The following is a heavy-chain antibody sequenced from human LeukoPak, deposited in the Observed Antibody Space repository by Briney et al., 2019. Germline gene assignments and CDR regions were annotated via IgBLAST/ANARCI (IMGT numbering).Heavy chain of an antibody. CDR3: AASITTIDDALDM. Sequence: GGSLRLSCVASGFTFSSKAMNWVRQAPGKGLEWVSAISNYGGTTLYADSVRGRFIISRDNSKNTLYLQMSSLRVEDTALYYCAASITTIDDALDMWGQGTMITVSS. CDR2: ISNYGGTT. V-gene: IGHV3-23*01. J-gene: IGHJ3*02. D-gene: IGHD3-22*01. CDR1: GFTFSSKA.